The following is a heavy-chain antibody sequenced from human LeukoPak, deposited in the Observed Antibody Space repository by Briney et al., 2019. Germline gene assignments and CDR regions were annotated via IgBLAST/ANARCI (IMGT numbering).Heavy chain of an antibody. CDR2: IYYSGST. CDR1: GGSISSYY. D-gene: IGHD3-22*01. CDR3: ARAPKYYFDSSASWYFDI. V-gene: IGHV4-59*08. J-gene: IGHJ2*01. Sequence: SETLSLTCTVSGGSISSYYWSWIRQPPGKGLEWIGYIYYSGSTNYNPSLKSRVTISVDTSKNQFSLKLSSMTAADTAVYYCARAPKYYFDSSASWYFDIWGLGTLVAVSS.